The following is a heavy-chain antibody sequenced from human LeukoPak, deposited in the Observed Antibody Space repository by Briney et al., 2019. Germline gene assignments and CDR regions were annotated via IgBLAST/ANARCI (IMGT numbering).Heavy chain of an antibody. Sequence: GESLRLSCAGSGFTFSSFNMNWVRQAPGKGLEWVSSISSSSSYINYADSVKGRFTISRDNAKNSVYLQMNSLRAEDMAVYYCARVRNAFHSYYGMDVWGQGTTVTLSS. CDR3: ARVRNAFHSYYGMDV. D-gene: IGHD2-2*01. CDR2: ISSSSSYI. CDR1: GFTFSSFN. J-gene: IGHJ6*02. V-gene: IGHV3-21*01.